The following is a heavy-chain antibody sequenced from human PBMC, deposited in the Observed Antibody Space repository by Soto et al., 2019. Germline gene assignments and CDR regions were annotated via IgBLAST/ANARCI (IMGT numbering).Heavy chain of an antibody. J-gene: IGHJ4*02. CDR3: ARAQYYYGSGSYLVY. V-gene: IGHV5-51*01. Sequence: PGESLTISCKGSGYSFTSYWIGWVRQMPGKGLEWMGIIYPGDSDTRYSPSFQGQVTISADKSISTAYLQWSSLKASDTAMYYCARAQYYYGSGSYLVYWGQGTLVTVSS. CDR2: IYPGDSDT. CDR1: GYSFTSYW. D-gene: IGHD3-10*01.